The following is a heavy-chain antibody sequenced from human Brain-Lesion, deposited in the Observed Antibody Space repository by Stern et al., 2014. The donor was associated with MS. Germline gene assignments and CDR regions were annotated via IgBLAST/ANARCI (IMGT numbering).Heavy chain of an antibody. D-gene: IGHD3-3*01. V-gene: IGHV1-2*02. CDR2: IHPNTGGT. Sequence: QVQLVQSGAEVKKPGASVNVSCKTSGYIFTGYYIHWVRQAPGQGLEWMAWIHPNTGGTKYAQKFQGRVTMSRDTSISTAYVELSSLTSDDTAVYYCARDQRGITIFGVVTDYYYLGMDVWGQGTTVTVSS. J-gene: IGHJ6*02. CDR1: GYIFTGYY. CDR3: ARDQRGITIFGVVTDYYYLGMDV.